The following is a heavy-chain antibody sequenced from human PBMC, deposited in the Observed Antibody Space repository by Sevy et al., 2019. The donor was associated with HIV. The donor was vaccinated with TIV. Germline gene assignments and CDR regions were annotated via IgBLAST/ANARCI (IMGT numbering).Heavy chain of an antibody. CDR1: GYSFSSYA. V-gene: IGHV3-23*01. Sequence: GGSLRLSCVVSGYSFSSYAISWVRQAPGKGLEWVSTINGRGGSTYYADSVKGRFTISRDNPKNTLFLQMINLRVDDTAIYYCARPSPRIALAASAFYDNWGQGTLVTVSS. D-gene: IGHD6-19*01. CDR2: INGRGGST. CDR3: ARPSPRIALAASAFYDN. J-gene: IGHJ4*02.